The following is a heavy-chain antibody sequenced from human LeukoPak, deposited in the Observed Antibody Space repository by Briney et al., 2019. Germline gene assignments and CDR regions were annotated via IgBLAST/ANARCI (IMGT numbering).Heavy chain of an antibody. D-gene: IGHD2-21*02. J-gene: IGHJ3*02. CDR1: GFTFSSYG. CDR3: ATDTATEARHI. V-gene: IGHV3-15*01. Sequence: PGRSLRLSCAASGFTFSSYGMHWVRQAPGKGLEWVGLIRSKTDGGTTDYAAPLKDRFTILRDDSKSTLFLQMNSLKADDTAVYYCATDTATEARHIWGQGTTVTVSS. CDR2: IRSKTDGGTT.